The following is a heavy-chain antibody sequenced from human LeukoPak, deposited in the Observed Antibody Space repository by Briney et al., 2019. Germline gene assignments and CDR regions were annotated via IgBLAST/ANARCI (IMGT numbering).Heavy chain of an antibody. D-gene: IGHD3-22*01. J-gene: IGHJ4*02. CDR3: ARESLYYDTSFDY. Sequence: GGSLRLTRAASGFTLSTYSMNWVRQAPGKGLEWVSSISSSSSYIYYADSVKGRFTISRDNAKNSLYLQMNSLRAEDTAVYYCARESLYYDTSFDYWGQGTLVTVSS. V-gene: IGHV3-21*01. CDR1: GFTLSTYS. CDR2: ISSSSSYI.